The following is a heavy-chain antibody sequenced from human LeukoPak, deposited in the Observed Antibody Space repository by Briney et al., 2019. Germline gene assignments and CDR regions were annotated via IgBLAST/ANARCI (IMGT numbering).Heavy chain of an antibody. D-gene: IGHD4-17*01. CDR1: GFTFSSYG. J-gene: IGHJ4*02. CDR2: ISYDGSNK. CDR3: ATGDLLDY. Sequence: GGSLRHSCAASGFTFSSYGMHWVRQAPGKGLEWVAVISYDGSNKYYADSVKGRFTISRDNSKNTLYLQMNSLRAEDTAVYYCATGDLLDYWGQGTLVTVSS. V-gene: IGHV3-30*03.